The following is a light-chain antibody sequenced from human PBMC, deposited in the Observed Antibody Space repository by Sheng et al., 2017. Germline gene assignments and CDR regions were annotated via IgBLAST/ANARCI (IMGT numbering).Light chain of an antibody. CDR3: SSFTNSKIPV. Sequence: QSALTQPASVSGSPGQSISISCSGTSSDVGGYNYVSWYQQYPGKAPKLLIYAVSNRPSGVSNRFSGSKSDSTASLTISGLQAEDEADYYCSSFTNSKIPVFGGGTKLTVL. V-gene: IGLV2-14*01. CDR2: AVS. J-gene: IGLJ3*02. CDR1: SSDVGGYNY.